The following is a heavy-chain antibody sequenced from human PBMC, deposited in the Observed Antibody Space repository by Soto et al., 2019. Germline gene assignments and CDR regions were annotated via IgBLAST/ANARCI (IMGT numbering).Heavy chain of an antibody. CDR2: TYYRSKWYK. V-gene: IGHV6-1*01. CDR1: GDSVSSNSAA. CDR3: VRTVGWLDP. J-gene: IGHJ5*02. Sequence: PSQTLSLTCAISGDSVSSNSAAWNWIRQSPSRGLEWLGRTYYRSKWYKEYAASVRSRITINPDTSKNQFSLQLNSVSPEDTAVYYCVRTVGWLDPWGQGSLVTVSS. D-gene: IGHD2-15*01.